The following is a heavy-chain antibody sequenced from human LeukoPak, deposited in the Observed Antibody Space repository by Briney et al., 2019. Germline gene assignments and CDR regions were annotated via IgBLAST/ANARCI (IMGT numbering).Heavy chain of an antibody. CDR2: IYYMVSS. V-gene: IGHV4-59*01. CDR3: ASAAYCGGDCYYFAY. J-gene: IGHJ4*02. Sequence: SESRSLVWILASGSISTYYWSWIRQPPGKVLGWIGYIYYMVSSNYNPSVTSRVTTSVDTSKHQLCLNLSSVTAADTAVYYCASAAYCGGDCYYFAYWGQGTLVTVSS. D-gene: IGHD2-21*02. CDR1: SGSISTYY.